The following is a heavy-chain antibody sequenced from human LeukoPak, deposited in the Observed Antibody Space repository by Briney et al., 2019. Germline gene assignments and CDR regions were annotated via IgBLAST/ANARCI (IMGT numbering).Heavy chain of an antibody. V-gene: IGHV3-53*01. CDR3: ARELLYHYYEY. CDR1: GFTVSRHF. Sequence: GSLRLCCEVSGFTVSRHFMSWVRQAPGKGLDWVSVLYDDGTTHYADSVKGRFTISRDTSQNILYLEMNSLRADDTAVYYCARELLYHYYEYWGQGTLVTVSA. J-gene: IGHJ4*02. CDR2: LYDDGTT. D-gene: IGHD2-2*01.